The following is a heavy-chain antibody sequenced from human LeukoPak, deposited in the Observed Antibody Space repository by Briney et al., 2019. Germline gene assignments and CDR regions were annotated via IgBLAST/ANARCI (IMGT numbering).Heavy chain of an antibody. CDR3: AKERDTAMVTIDY. CDR2: IRYDGSNK. J-gene: IGHJ4*02. CDR1: GFTFSSYD. D-gene: IGHD5-18*01. V-gene: IGHV3-30*02. Sequence: PGGSLRLSCAASGFTFSSYDMHWVRQAPGKGLEWVAFIRYDGSNKYYADSVKGRFTISRDNSKNTLYLQMNSLRAEDTAVYYCAKERDTAMVTIDYWGQGTLVTVPS.